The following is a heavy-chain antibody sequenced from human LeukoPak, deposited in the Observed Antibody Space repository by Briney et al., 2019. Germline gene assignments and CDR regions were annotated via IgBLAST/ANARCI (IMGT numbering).Heavy chain of an antibody. D-gene: IGHD6-19*01. CDR2: IKEDGSDK. J-gene: IGHJ5*02. CDR3: AKDPGDKAVDRWFDP. CDR1: GFGFPTYW. V-gene: IGHV3-7*03. Sequence: GGSRSLSWAATGFGFPTYWMSWVRRAPGGGREWVANIKEDGSDKYYVDSVKGRFSISRDNAKNSLYLQMSSLRAEDTAVYYCAKDPGDKAVDRWFDPWGQGTLVTVSS.